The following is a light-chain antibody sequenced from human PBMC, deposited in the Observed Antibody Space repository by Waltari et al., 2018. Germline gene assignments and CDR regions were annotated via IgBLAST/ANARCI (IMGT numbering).Light chain of an antibody. CDR3: CSYAGGGTFV. CDR1: NRDLGSYNL. J-gene: IGLJ1*01. V-gene: IGLV2-23*02. Sequence: QSALTHPASVSGSPGQSITISCTGTNRDLGSYNLVSWYQQHPGKAPKFMIYEVSKRPSGVSNRFSGSKSGNTASLTISEIQAEDEADYYCCSYAGGGTFVFGTGTKVTVL. CDR2: EVS.